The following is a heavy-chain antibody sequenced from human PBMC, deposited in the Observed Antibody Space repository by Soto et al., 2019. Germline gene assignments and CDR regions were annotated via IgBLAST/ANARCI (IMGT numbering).Heavy chain of an antibody. J-gene: IGHJ3*02. D-gene: IGHD1-26*01. V-gene: IGHV4-4*02. CDR3: AGWELLRVSGLDAFDI. Sequence: QVQLQESGPGLVKPSGTLSLTCAVSGGSISSSNWWSWVRQPPGKGLEWIGEIYHSGSTNYNPSLKSRVTISVDKFKNQFSLKLSSVTAADTAVYYCAGWELLRVSGLDAFDIWGQGTMVTVSS. CDR2: IYHSGST. CDR1: GGSISSSNW.